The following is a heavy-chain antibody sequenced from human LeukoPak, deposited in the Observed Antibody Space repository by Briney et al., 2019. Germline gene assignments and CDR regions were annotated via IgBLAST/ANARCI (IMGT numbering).Heavy chain of an antibody. D-gene: IGHD5-12*01. V-gene: IGHV4-30-4*01. CDR3: ARDRSGYGHLDY. J-gene: IGHJ4*02. CDR1: GGPISSYEYY. CDR2: IYYSGIT. Sequence: PSQTLSLTCTVSGGPISSYEYYWSWIRQPPGKGLEWIGYIYYSGITYYNPSHKSRVTISIDTYKNQFSLKLSSVTAADTTVYYCARDRSGYGHLDYWGQGTLVTVSS.